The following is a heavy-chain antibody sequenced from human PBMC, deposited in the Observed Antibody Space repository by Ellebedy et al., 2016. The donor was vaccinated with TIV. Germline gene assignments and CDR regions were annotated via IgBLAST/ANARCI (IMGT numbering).Heavy chain of an antibody. CDR1: GFTFSSYW. D-gene: IGHD2-15*01. CDR3: ARRRYCSGGSCYRFVFDY. Sequence: GGSLRLSXAASGFTFSSYWMSWVRQAPGKGLEWVANIKQDGSEKYYVDSVKGRFTISRDNAKNSLYLQMNSLRAEDTAVYYCARRRYCSGGSCYRFVFDYWGQGTLVTVSS. CDR2: IKQDGSEK. V-gene: IGHV3-7*01. J-gene: IGHJ4*02.